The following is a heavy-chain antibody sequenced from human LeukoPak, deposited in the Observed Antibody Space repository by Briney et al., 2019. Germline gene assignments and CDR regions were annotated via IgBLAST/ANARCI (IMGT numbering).Heavy chain of an antibody. J-gene: IGHJ4*02. Sequence: ETLSLTCTVSGGSISSSSYYWGWIRQPPGKGLEWIGSIYYSGSTYYNPSLKSRVTISVDTSKNQFSLKLSSVTAADTAVYYCARGLLQYDYWGQGTLVTVSS. CDR2: IYYSGST. V-gene: IGHV4-39*07. D-gene: IGHD4-11*01. CDR3: ARGLLQYDY. CDR1: GGSISSSSYY.